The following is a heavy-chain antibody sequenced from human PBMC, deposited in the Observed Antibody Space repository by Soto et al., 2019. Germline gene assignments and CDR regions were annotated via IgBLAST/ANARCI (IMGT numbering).Heavy chain of an antibody. J-gene: IGHJ3*02. CDR2: INPNSGGT. Sequence: ASVKVSCKASGYTFTGYYMHWVRQAPGQGLEWMGWINPNSGGTNYAQKFQGRVTMTRDTSISTAYMELSRLRSDDTAVYYCARVGIVVGATDAFEIWGQGTIVTVSS. D-gene: IGHD2-21*01. V-gene: IGHV1-2*02. CDR1: GYTFTGYY. CDR3: ARVGIVVGATDAFEI.